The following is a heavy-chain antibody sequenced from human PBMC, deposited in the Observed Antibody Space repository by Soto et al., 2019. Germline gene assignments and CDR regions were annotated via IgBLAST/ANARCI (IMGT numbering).Heavy chain of an antibody. CDR3: ARSDGYNKIEY. CDR2: ISFDGTNK. CDR1: GFSFSDSA. Sequence: SLRLSCAASGFSFSDSAMHWVRQAPGKGLEWVTVISFDGTNKYYAVSVKGRFAISRDNYKNTLYLQMSSLRTEDTAVYYCARSDGYNKIEYWGQGTLVTVSS. J-gene: IGHJ4*02. V-gene: IGHV3-30*09. D-gene: IGHD6-25*01.